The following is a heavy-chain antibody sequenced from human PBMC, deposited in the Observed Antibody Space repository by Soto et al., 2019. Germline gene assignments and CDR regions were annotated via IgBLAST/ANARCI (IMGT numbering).Heavy chain of an antibody. CDR3: ARVVPGAAAWFGP. D-gene: IGHD2-2*01. J-gene: IGHJ5*02. V-gene: IGHV1-18*01. CDR1: GYTFSNYG. CDR2: ISLYSDGT. Sequence: QVQLVQSGGEVKRPGASVKVSCKTSGYTFSNYGITWVRQAPGQPLEWLGWISLYSDGTNYSQTFKGRVSMTTDTSTTTAYMELRSLRSDDKAVYYCARVVPGAAAWFGPWGQGTLVTVSS.